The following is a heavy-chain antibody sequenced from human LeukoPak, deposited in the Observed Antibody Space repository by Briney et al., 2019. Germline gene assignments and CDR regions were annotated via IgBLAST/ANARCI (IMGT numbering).Heavy chain of an antibody. CDR2: IDQYGGAK. J-gene: IGHJ4*02. CDR3: ARADSYGSILDY. Sequence: GGSLRLSCAASGFTFSNYWMSWVRQAPGKGLEWVASIDQYGGAKYYVDSVRGRFTFSRDNTKNSLHLQMNSLRAEDTAVYYCARADSYGSILDYWGQETRVIDSS. V-gene: IGHV3-7*04. CDR1: GFTFSNYW. D-gene: IGHD5-18*01.